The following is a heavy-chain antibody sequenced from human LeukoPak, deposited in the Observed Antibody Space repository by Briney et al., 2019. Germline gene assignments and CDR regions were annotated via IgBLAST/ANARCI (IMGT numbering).Heavy chain of an antibody. CDR3: ASEMEYSSSWFGDY. CDR1: GYTFTSYG. CDR2: ISAYNGNT. J-gene: IGHJ4*02. V-gene: IGHV1-18*01. D-gene: IGHD6-13*01. Sequence: GASVKVSCKASGYTFTSYGISWVRQAPGQGLEWMGWISAYNGNTNYAQKLQGRVTMTTDTSTSTAYMELRSLRSDDTAVYYCASEMEYSSSWFGDYWGQGTLVTVSS.